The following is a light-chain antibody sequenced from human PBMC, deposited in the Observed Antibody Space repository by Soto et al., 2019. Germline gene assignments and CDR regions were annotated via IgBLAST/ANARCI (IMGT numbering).Light chain of an antibody. CDR2: EVS. CDR3: CSYAGTYSYV. J-gene: IGLJ1*01. V-gene: IGLV2-8*01. CDR1: SNDVGRFNY. Sequence: QSVLAQPPSASGSRGQSVSISCTGTSNDVGRFNYVSWYQLHPDKAPKLIIYEVSKRPSGVPDRFSGSKSGNTASLTISGLQAEDEADYYCCSYAGTYSYVFGTGTKVTVL.